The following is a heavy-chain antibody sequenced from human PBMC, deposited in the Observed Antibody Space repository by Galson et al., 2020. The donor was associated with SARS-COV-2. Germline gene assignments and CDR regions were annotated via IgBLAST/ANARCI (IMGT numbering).Heavy chain of an antibody. CDR1: GFTFSTYW. D-gene: IGHD5-12*01. V-gene: IGHV3-7*01. CDR3: ARDQDGYNDF. Sequence: GSLRLSCAASGFTFSTYWMSWVRQAPGRGLEWVANIKQDGSDRYYVDSVKGRFTISTDNAKNSVHLQMNSLRAEDTAVYFCARDQDGYNDFWGQGTLVTVSS. CDR2: IKQDGSDR. J-gene: IGHJ4*02.